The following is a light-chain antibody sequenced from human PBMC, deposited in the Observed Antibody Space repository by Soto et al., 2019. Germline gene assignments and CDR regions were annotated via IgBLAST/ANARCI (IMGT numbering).Light chain of an antibody. CDR1: QDISNC. CDR3: QQLKSYPLT. Sequence: DIQLTQSPSFLSASVGDRVTITCRASQDISNCLAWFQQKPGNAPKLLIYAASTLQSGVPSSFSGSGSGTEFTLTISSLQPEDFATYYCQQLKSYPLTFGPGTKVDIK. J-gene: IGKJ3*01. V-gene: IGKV1-9*01. CDR2: AAS.